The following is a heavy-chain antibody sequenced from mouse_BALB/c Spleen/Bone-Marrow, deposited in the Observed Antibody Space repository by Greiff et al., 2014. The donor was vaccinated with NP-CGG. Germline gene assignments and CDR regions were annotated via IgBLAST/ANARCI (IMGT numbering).Heavy chain of an antibody. CDR2: IDPANGNT. J-gene: IGHJ2*01. CDR3: ARYYYGYHFDY. D-gene: IGHD2-2*01. V-gene: IGHV14-3*02. CDR1: GFNIKDTY. Sequence: EVQLQQSGAELVKPGASVKLSCTASGFNIKDTYMHWVKQRPERGLEWIGRIDPANGNTKYDPKFQGKATITADTSSNTAYLQLSSLTSEDTAVYYCARYYYGYHFDYWGQGTTLTVSS.